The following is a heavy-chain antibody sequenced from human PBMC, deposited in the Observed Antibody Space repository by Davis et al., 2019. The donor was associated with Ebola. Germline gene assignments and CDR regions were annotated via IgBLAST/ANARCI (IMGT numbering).Heavy chain of an antibody. D-gene: IGHD4-17*01. CDR1: GGSVSSGSYY. J-gene: IGHJ4*02. CDR2: IYYSGST. CDR3: ARYGDYTSVDY. Sequence: SETLSLTCTVSGGSVSSGSYYWSWIRQPPGKGLEWIGYIYYSGSTNYNPSLKSRVTISVDTSKNQFSLKLSSVTAADTAVYYCARYGDYTSVDYWGQGTLVTVSS. V-gene: IGHV4-61*01.